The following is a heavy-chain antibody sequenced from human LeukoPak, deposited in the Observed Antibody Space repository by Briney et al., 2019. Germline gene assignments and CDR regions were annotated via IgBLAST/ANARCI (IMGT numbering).Heavy chain of an antibody. D-gene: IGHD6-13*01. V-gene: IGHV7-4-1*02. J-gene: IGHJ6*02. CDR2: INTNTGNP. CDR3: ARERSGMIAAAGPDYYYYYGMDV. Sequence: ASVKVSCKASGYTFTSYAMNWVRQAPGQGLEWMGWINTNTGNPTYAQGFTGRFVFSLDTSVSTAYLQISSLKAEGTAVYYCARERSGMIAAAGPDYYYYYGMDVWGQGTTVTVSS. CDR1: GYTFTSYA.